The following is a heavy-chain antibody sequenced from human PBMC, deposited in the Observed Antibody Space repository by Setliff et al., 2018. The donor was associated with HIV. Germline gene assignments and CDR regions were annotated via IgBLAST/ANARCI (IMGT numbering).Heavy chain of an antibody. J-gene: IGHJ6*03. D-gene: IGHD3-10*01. V-gene: IGHV4-39*07. CDR3: ARGGAPSVGAYYYYYMDV. CDR1: GGSISSSSDY. CDR2: ISHSGSA. Sequence: SETLSLTCTVSGGSISSSSDYWGWIRQPPGKGLEYIGKISHSGSATYNASLKTRVTISVDTSKNQFSLKLSSVTAADTAVYYCARGGAPSVGAYYYYYMDVWGKGTTVTVSS.